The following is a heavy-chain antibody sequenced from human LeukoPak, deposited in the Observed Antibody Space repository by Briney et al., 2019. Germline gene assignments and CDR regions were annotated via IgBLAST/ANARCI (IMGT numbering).Heavy chain of an antibody. CDR3: ARERVGSTTFDF. V-gene: IGHV4-4*07. Sequence: SETLSLTCTVPSGSINSYYWSWIRQPAGKGLEWIGRIYATGSTNYDPSLKSRVTMSLDASKNQFSLKLSSVTAAVTAVYYCARERVGSTTFDFWGQGTLVTVSS. J-gene: IGHJ5*01. CDR1: SGSINSYY. D-gene: IGHD1-26*01. CDR2: IYATGST.